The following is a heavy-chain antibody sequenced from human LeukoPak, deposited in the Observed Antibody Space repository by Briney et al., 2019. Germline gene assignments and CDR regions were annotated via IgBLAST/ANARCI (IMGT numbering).Heavy chain of an antibody. CDR2: IKSKTDGGTR. D-gene: IGHD3-22*01. CDR1: GFTFTDAW. CDR3: TSGLIVVISTFDY. Sequence: PGGSLRLSCAASGFTFTDAWMSWVRQAPGKGLEWVARIKSKTDGGTRDYATRVRGRFTISRDDSKNTLYLQINSLKTDDTPDYYCTSGLIVVISTFDYWGQGTPVTVSS. J-gene: IGHJ4*02. V-gene: IGHV3-15*01.